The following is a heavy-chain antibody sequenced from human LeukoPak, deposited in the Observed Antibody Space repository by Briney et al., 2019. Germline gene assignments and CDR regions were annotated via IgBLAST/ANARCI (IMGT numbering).Heavy chain of an antibody. D-gene: IGHD6-13*01. V-gene: IGHV3-30*02. J-gene: IGHJ4*02. CDR2: IRYDGSNK. Sequence: PGGSLRLSCAASGFTFSSYGMHWVRQAPGKGLEWVAFIRYDGSNKYYADSVKGRFTISRDNSKNSLYLQMNSLRAEDTAVYYCARDRYTRRYFDYWGQGTLVTVSS. CDR1: GFTFSSYG. CDR3: ARDRYTRRYFDY.